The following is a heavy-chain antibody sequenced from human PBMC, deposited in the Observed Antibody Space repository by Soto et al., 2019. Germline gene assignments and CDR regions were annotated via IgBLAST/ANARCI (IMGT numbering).Heavy chain of an antibody. J-gene: IGHJ5*02. CDR2: INPSGGST. Sequence: QVQLVQSGAEVKKPGASVKVSCKASGYTFTSYYMHWVRQAPGQGLEWMGIINPSGGSTSYAQKFQGRVTMTTDTSTSTAYMELRSLRSDDTAVYYCARKGIRGDLYNWFDPWGQGTLVTVSS. CDR3: ARKGIRGDLYNWFDP. V-gene: IGHV1-46*01. D-gene: IGHD3-10*01. CDR1: GYTFTSYY.